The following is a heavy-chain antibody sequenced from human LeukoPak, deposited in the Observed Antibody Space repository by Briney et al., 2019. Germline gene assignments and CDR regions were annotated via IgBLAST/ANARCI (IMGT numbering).Heavy chain of an antibody. D-gene: IGHD3-10*01. CDR1: GYTFTSYD. CDR2: MNPNNGNT. V-gene: IGHV1-8*01. J-gene: IGHJ6*03. Sequence: ASVKVSCKASGYTFTSYDINWVRQVPGQGLEWMGWMNPNNGNTGYVQKFQGRVTMTRDVSTSTVYMELSSLRSEDTAVYYCARVRHYYGSGSYYNYYMDVWGKGTTVTVSS. CDR3: ARVRHYYGSGSYYNYYMDV.